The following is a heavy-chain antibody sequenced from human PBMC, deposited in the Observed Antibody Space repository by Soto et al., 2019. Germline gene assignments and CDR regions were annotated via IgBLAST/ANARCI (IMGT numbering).Heavy chain of an antibody. J-gene: IGHJ4*02. CDR1: GGSISSGGYY. Sequence: LSLNCTFSGGSISSGGYYCSSIRQHLGKGLAWIEHIQDSGSTYYNPSLKSRVTISGDTLKHQLSLKLSSVTAADTAVYYCARGQYHYDSSGYSTDYCGQGTLATVPS. CDR3: ARGQYHYDSSGYSTDY. V-gene: IGHV4-31*03. CDR2: IQDSGST. D-gene: IGHD3-22*01.